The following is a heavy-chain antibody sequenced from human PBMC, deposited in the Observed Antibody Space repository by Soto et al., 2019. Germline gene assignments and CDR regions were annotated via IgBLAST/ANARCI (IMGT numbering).Heavy chain of an antibody. CDR2: IYSGGGT. Sequence: PGGSLRLSCAASGFTVSNSYMSWVRQAPGKGLEYVSVIYSGGGTYYADSVKGRFTISRDNSKNTLYLQMNSLGAEDTAVYYCARSPTRTNCADYFDPWGQGTLVTVSS. J-gene: IGHJ5*02. CDR3: ARSPTRTNCADYFDP. V-gene: IGHV3-66*01. CDR1: GFTVSNSY. D-gene: IGHD7-27*01.